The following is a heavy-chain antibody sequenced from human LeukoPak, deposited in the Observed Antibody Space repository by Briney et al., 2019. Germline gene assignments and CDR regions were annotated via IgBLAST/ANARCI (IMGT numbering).Heavy chain of an antibody. J-gene: IGHJ4*02. CDR3: AKAPVTSCRGAYCYPFDS. V-gene: IGHV3-23*01. Sequence: GGSLRLSCAASGFIFSSYSMHWVRQTPGKGLEWVAATSSSDAGTYHADSVRGRFTISRDNSKNTLYLQMNSLRAEDAAVYFCAKAPVTSCRGAYCYPFDSWGQGTLVTVSS. D-gene: IGHD2-21*01. CDR2: TSSSDAGT. CDR1: GFIFSSYS.